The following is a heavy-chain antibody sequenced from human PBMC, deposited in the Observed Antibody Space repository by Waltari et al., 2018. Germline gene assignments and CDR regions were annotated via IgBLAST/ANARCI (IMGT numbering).Heavy chain of an antibody. CDR2: VNPNSGNT. Sequence: QVQLVQSGAEVRTPGASLKVSCKASGYSFTSYDIHWVRQATGQGPEWMGWVNPNSGNTGYGQKFQDRLIMTTDTSMTTAYMELINLTSEDTAIYYCARAAAPGKGAHWFDPWGQGTLVIVSS. V-gene: IGHV1-8*01. CDR1: GYSFTSYD. D-gene: IGHD3-16*01. CDR3: ARAAAPGKGAHWFDP. J-gene: IGHJ5*02.